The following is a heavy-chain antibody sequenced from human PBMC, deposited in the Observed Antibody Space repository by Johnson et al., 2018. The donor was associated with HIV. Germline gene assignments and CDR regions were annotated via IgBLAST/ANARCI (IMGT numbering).Heavy chain of an antibody. J-gene: IGHJ3*02. CDR2: ISYDGNNK. CDR1: GFTFSSYA. CDR3: ATWGSDYVGYAFDI. Sequence: QVQLVESGGGVVQPGRSLRLSCAASGFTFSSYAMHWVRQAPGKGLEWVAVISYDGNNKYYADSVKGRFTISRDNSKNTLYLQMNSLRAEDTAVYYCATWGSDYVGYAFDIWGQGTMVTVSS. V-gene: IGHV3-30-3*01. D-gene: IGHD3-16*01.